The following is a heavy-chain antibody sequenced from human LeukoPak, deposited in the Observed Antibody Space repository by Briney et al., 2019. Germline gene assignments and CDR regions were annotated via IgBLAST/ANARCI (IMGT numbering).Heavy chain of an antibody. CDR1: GGSFSGYY. CDR2: INHSGST. J-gene: IGHJ4*02. Sequence: SETLSLTCAVYGGSFSGYYWSWIRQPPGKGLEWIGEINHSGSTNYNPSLKSRVTISVDTSKNQFSLKLSSVTAADTAVYYCARGPSAIGYWGQGTLVTVSS. D-gene: IGHD2-2*01. V-gene: IGHV4-34*01. CDR3: ARGPSAIGY.